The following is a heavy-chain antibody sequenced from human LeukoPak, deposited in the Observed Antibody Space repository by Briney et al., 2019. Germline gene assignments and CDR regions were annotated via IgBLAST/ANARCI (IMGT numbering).Heavy chain of an antibody. J-gene: IGHJ5*02. CDR2: IKQDGSEK. Sequence: PGGSLRLSCAASGFSFSDYGMHWVRQAPGKGLEWVANIKQDGSEKYYVDSVKGRFTISRDNAKNSLYLQMNSLRAEDTAVYYCARGGCSSTSCEYNWFDPWGQGTLVTVSS. CDR1: GFSFSDYG. CDR3: ARGGCSSTSCEYNWFDP. V-gene: IGHV3-7*01. D-gene: IGHD2-2*01.